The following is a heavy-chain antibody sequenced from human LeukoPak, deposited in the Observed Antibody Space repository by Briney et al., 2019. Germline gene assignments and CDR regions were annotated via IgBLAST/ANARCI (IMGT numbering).Heavy chain of an antibody. J-gene: IGHJ4*02. CDR3: ARVDFWSGFRVY. CDR1: GGSISSYY. Sequence: SETLSLTCTVSGGSISSYYWSWIRQPAGKGLEWIGRIYTSGSTNYNPSLKSRVTMSVDTSKNQFPLKLSSVTAADTAVYYCARVDFWSGFRVYWGQGTLVTVSS. V-gene: IGHV4-4*07. CDR2: IYTSGST. D-gene: IGHD3-3*01.